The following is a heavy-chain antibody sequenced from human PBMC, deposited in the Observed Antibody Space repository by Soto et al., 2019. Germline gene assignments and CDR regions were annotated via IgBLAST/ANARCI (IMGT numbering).Heavy chain of an antibody. V-gene: IGHV3-30-3*02. D-gene: IGHD2-15*01. Sequence: QVQLVESGGGVVQPGRSLRLSCAASGFTFSSYAMHWVRQAPGKGLEWVAVISYDGSNKYYADSVKGRFTISRDNSKNTLYLQMNSLRAKDTAVYYCAKTYCSGGSCYYYYYGMDVWGQGTTVTVSS. CDR2: ISYDGSNK. CDR3: AKTYCSGGSCYYYYYGMDV. CDR1: GFTFSSYA. J-gene: IGHJ6*02.